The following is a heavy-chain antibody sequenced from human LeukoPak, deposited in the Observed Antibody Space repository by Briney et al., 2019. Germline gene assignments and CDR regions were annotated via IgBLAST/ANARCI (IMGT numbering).Heavy chain of an antibody. CDR1: GVSFSGYY. CDR2: INHSGST. D-gene: IGHD1-26*01. Sequence: SETLSLTCAVYGVSFSGYYWSWIRQPPGKGLEWIGEINHSGSTNYNPSLKSRVTISVDTSKNQFSLKLSSVTAADTAEYYCARVSSYSGSYYFDIWGQGTMVTVSS. J-gene: IGHJ3*02. V-gene: IGHV4-34*01. CDR3: ARVSSYSGSYYFDI.